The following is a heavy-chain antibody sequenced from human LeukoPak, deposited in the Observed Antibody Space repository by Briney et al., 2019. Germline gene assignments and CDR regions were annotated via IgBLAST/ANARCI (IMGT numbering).Heavy chain of an antibody. V-gene: IGHV1-2*02. CDR1: GYTFTGYY. Sequence: ASVKVSCKASGYTFTGYYMHWVRQAPGQGLEWMGWINPNSGDTKYAQKFQGRVTMTRDTSISTAYMELSRLRSDDTAVYYCARDDYDILTGYYNSFYFQHWGQGTLVTVSS. J-gene: IGHJ1*01. CDR3: ARDDYDILTGYYNSFYFQH. D-gene: IGHD3-9*01. CDR2: INPNSGDT.